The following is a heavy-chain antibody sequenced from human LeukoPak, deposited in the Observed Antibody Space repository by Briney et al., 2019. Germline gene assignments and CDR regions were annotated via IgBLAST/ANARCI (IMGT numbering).Heavy chain of an antibody. Sequence: GASVKVSCKASGGTFSSYAISWVRQAPGQGLEWMGGIIPIFGTANYAQKFQGRVTITADTSTSTAYMELRSLRSDDTAVYYCARVIAVAGTKLSYAFDIWGQGTMVTVSS. CDR2: IIPIFGTA. D-gene: IGHD6-19*01. CDR1: GGTFSSYA. V-gene: IGHV1-69*06. J-gene: IGHJ3*02. CDR3: ARVIAVAGTKLSYAFDI.